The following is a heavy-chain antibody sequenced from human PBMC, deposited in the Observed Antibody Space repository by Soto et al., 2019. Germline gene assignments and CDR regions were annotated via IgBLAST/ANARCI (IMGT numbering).Heavy chain of an antibody. V-gene: IGHV1-18*01. CDR3: ARELYCSSTSCLRDSNWLDP. D-gene: IGHD2-2*01. J-gene: IGHJ5*02. Sequence: ASVKVSCKASGYTFTSYGISWVRQAPGQGLEWMGWISAYNGKTNYAQKLQGRVTMTTDKFTSTAYMELRSLRSDDTAVYYCARELYCSSTSCLRDSNWLDPWGQGTLVTVSS. CDR2: ISAYNGKT. CDR1: GYTFTSYG.